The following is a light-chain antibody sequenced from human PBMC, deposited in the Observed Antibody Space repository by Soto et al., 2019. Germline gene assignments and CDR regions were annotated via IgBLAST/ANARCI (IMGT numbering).Light chain of an antibody. CDR1: SSNIGAGYD. V-gene: IGLV1-40*01. CDR2: GNI. Sequence: QSVLTQPPSVSGAPGQRVTISCAGASSNIGAGYDVHWYQQLPGTAPKLLIYGNINRLSGVPDRFSGSKSGTSASLAITGLQAEDEAVYYCQSYDSSLSAWVFGGGTKVTVL. J-gene: IGLJ3*02. CDR3: QSYDSSLSAWV.